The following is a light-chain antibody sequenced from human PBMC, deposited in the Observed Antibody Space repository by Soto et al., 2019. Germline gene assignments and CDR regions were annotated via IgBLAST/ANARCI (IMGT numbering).Light chain of an antibody. CDR3: QQYDSYSRT. CDR2: DVS. J-gene: IGKJ1*01. CDR1: QTVSSW. Sequence: DIQMTQSPSTLSASVGDRVTITCRASQTVSSWLAWYQQKPGKAPKLLIYDVSSLESGVPSRFSGSGSGTEFTLAISSLQPDDCATYYCQQYDSYSRTFGQGTKVEVK. V-gene: IGKV1-5*01.